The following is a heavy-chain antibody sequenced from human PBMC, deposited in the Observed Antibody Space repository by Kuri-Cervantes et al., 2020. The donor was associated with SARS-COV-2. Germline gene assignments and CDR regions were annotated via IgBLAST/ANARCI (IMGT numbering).Heavy chain of an antibody. CDR1: GGSISSSSYY. CDR2: IYYSGST. CDR3: ARQPYQLLPQGGFYYFDY. D-gene: IGHD2-2*01. J-gene: IGHJ4*02. V-gene: IGHV4-39*01. Sequence: SETLSLTCTVSGGSISSSSYYWGWIRQPPGKGPEWIGSIYYSGSTYYNPSLKSRVTISVDTSKNQFSLKLSSVTAADTAVYYCARQPYQLLPQGGFYYFDYWGQGTLVTVSS.